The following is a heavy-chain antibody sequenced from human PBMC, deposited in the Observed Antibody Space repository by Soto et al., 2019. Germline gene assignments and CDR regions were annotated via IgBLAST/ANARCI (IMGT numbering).Heavy chain of an antibody. J-gene: IGHJ6*02. V-gene: IGHV3-23*01. Sequence: EVLLLESGGDSVQPGGSLRLSCLASGFTFSDYVMSWVRQVPGKGREGVSSISDGGERTDYRDSVRGRFTISRDNARVTLHLQMNSLRVDDTATYFCARDRSTDFGLDVWGQGTTVTVSS. D-gene: IGHD3-3*01. CDR1: GFTFSDYV. CDR3: ARDRSTDFGLDV. CDR2: ISDGGERT.